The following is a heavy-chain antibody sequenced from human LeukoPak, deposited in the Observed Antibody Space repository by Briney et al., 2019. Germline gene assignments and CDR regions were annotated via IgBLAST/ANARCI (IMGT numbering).Heavy chain of an antibody. Sequence: PGRSLRLSCAASEFTFSNYALHWVRQAPGKGLQWVAVISYDGNTIHYADSVKGRFIISRDTSKNTLYLQMNSLRAEDTAVYYCATDSHYAFDFWGLGTLVTVSS. J-gene: IGHJ4*02. CDR3: ATDSHYAFDF. CDR1: EFTFSNYA. V-gene: IGHV3-30-3*01. CDR2: ISYDGNTI. D-gene: IGHD4-17*01.